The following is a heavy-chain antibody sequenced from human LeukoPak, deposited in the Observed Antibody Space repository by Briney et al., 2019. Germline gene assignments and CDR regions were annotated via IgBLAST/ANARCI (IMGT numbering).Heavy chain of an antibody. D-gene: IGHD6-19*01. V-gene: IGHV1-69*13. CDR2: IIPIFGTA. CDR3: AGGALPIAVAGTNWFDP. Sequence: SVKVSCKASGGTFSSYAISWVRQAPGQGLEWMGGIIPIFGTANYAQKFQGRVTITADESTSTAYMELSSLRSEDTAVYYCAGGALPIAVAGTNWFDPWGPGNLGHRLL. J-gene: IGHJ5*02. CDR1: GGTFSSYA.